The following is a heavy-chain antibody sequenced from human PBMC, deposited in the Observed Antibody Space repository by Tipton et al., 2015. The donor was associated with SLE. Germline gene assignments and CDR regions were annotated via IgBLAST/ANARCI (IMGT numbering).Heavy chain of an antibody. J-gene: IGHJ4*02. Sequence: TLSLTCTVSGGSISSSSYYWGWIRQPPGKGLEWIGSIYYSGSTYYNPSLKSRVTISVDTSKNQFSLKLSSVTAADTAVYYCARDSVVQNWNYFDYWGQGTLVTVSS. CDR3: ARDSVVQNWNYFDY. D-gene: IGHD1-1*01. V-gene: IGHV4-39*02. CDR2: IYYSGST. CDR1: GGSISSSSYY.